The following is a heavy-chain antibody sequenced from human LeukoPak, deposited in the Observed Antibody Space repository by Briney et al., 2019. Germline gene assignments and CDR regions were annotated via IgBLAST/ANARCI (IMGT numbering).Heavy chain of an antibody. V-gene: IGHV3-33*01. CDR1: GFTFSSYG. CDR2: IWYDGSNK. D-gene: IGHD6-19*01. CDR3: AREQWLGDYYYYGMDV. J-gene: IGHJ6*02. Sequence: AGGSLRLSCAASGFTFSSYGMHWVRQAPGKGLEWVAVIWYDGSNKYYADSVKGRFTISRDNSENTLYLQMNSLRAEDTAVYYCAREQWLGDYYYYGMDVWGQGTTVTVSS.